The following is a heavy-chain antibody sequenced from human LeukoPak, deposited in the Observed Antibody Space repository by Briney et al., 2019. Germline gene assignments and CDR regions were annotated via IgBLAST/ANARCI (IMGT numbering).Heavy chain of an antibody. J-gene: IGHJ4*02. Sequence: PGGSLRLSCAASGFTFSNYGMNWVRQAPGRGLEWVSYISSTSSVINYADSVKGRFTISRDNAKSSLYLQMNSLRAEDTAVYYCARDRDGYNSLDYWGQGTLVTVSS. CDR3: ARDRDGYNSLDY. D-gene: IGHD5-24*01. V-gene: IGHV3-48*01. CDR1: GFTFSNYG. CDR2: ISSTSSVI.